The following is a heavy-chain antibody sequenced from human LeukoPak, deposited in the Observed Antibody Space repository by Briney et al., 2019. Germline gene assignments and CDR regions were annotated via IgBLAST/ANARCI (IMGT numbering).Heavy chain of an antibody. CDR1: GFTFSSYA. CDR3: ARADNWNDAFAFDI. V-gene: IGHV3-64*02. D-gene: IGHD1-1*01. CDR2: ISSNGGST. Sequence: GGSLRLSCAASGFTFSSYAMHWVRQAPGKGLEYVSAISSNGGSTYYADSVKGRFTISRDNSKNTLYLQMGSLRAEDMAVYYCARADNWNDAFAFDIWGQGRMVTVSS. J-gene: IGHJ3*02.